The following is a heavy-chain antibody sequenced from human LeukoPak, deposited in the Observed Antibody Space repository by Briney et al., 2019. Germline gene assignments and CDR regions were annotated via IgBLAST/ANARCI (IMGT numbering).Heavy chain of an antibody. V-gene: IGHV4-61*02. CDR2: IYYSGST. Sequence: SQTLSLTCTVSGGSISSGSYYWSWIRQPAGKGLEWIGSIYYSGSTNYNPSLKSRVTISVDTSKDQFSLKLSSVTAADTAVYYCARDPSRIAAAERWLDPWGQGTLVTVSS. CDR3: ARDPSRIAAAERWLDP. CDR1: GGSISSGSYY. J-gene: IGHJ5*02. D-gene: IGHD6-13*01.